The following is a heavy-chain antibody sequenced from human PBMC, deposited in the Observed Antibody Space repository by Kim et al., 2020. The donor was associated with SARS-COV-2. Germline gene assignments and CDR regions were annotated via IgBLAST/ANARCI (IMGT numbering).Heavy chain of an antibody. CDR3: AGSSNLGPSYGRDV. V-gene: IGHV3-30-3*01. Sequence: GGSLRLSCAASGFTFSSYAMHWVRQAPGKGLEWVAVISYDGSNKYYADSVKGRFTISRDNSKNTLYLQMNSLRAEDTAVYYCAGSSNLGPSYGRDVWGQGTTVTVAS. CDR1: GFTFSSYA. D-gene: IGHD6-13*01. CDR2: ISYDGSNK. J-gene: IGHJ6*02.